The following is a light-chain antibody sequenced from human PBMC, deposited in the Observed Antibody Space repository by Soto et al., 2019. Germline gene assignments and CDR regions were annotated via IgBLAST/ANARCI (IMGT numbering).Light chain of an antibody. Sequence: IQMTQSPSTLSGSVGDRVTITCRASQTISGWLAWYQQKPGKAPKLLIYKASTLKSGVPSRFSGSGSGTEFTLTISSLQPDDFATYYCQHYNSYSEAFGQGTKVEIK. CDR2: KAS. CDR3: QHYNSYSEA. CDR1: QTISGW. J-gene: IGKJ1*01. V-gene: IGKV1-5*03.